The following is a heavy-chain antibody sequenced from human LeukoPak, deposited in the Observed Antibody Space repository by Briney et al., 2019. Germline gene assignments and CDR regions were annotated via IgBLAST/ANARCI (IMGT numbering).Heavy chain of an antibody. CDR3: ARGKAGDYDPYYYYGMDV. CDR2: IYYSEST. J-gene: IGHJ6*02. V-gene: IGHV4-59*01. D-gene: IGHD4-17*01. CDR1: GGSISSYY. Sequence: SETLSLTCTVSGGSISSYYWSWIRQPPGKGLEWIGYIYYSESTNYNPSLKSRVTISVDTSKNQFSLKLSSVTAADTAVYYCARGKAGDYDPYYYYGMDVWGQGTTVTVSS.